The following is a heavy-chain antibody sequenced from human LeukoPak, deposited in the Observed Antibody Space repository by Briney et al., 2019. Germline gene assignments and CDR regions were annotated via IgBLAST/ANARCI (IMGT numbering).Heavy chain of an antibody. CDR2: ISGSGGST. V-gene: IGHV3-23*01. CDR1: GFTFSSYA. CDR3: AKESEKQQLVPYFDY. D-gene: IGHD6-13*01. Sequence: GGSLRLSCAASGFTFSSYAMSWVRHAPGKGLEWVSAISGSGGSTYYADSVKGRFTISRDNSKNTLYLQMNSLRAEDTAVYYCAKESEKQQLVPYFDYWGQGTLVTVSS. J-gene: IGHJ4*02.